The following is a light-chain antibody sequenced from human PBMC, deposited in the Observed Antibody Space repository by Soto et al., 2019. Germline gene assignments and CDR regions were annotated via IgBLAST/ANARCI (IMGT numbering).Light chain of an antibody. V-gene: IGKV1-5*03. J-gene: IGKJ1*01. CDR2: KAS. CDR3: QPYNSYSQA. Sequence: DIQMTQSPSTLSGSVGDRVTITCRASQTISSWLAWYQQKLGKAPKLLIYKASTLKSGVPSRFSGSGSGTEYTLTISSLQPGDLAAYYCQPYNSYSQAFGQGTKVDIK. CDR1: QTISSW.